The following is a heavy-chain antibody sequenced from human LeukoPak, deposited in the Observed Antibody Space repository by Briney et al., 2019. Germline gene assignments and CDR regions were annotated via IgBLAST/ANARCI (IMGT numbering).Heavy chain of an antibody. D-gene: IGHD6-13*01. V-gene: IGHV3-21*01. J-gene: IGHJ3*02. Sequence: GGSLRLSCAASGFTFSSYSMNWVRQAPGKGLEWVSCISSSSSYIYYADSVKGRFTISRDNAKNSLYLQMNSLRAEDTAVYYCARDSGYNSNWHHDAFDIWGQGTMVTVSS. CDR1: GFTFSSYS. CDR2: ISSSSSYI. CDR3: ARDSGYNSNWHHDAFDI.